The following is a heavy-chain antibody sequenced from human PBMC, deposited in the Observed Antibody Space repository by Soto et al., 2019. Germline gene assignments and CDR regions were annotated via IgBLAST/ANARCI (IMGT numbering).Heavy chain of an antibody. V-gene: IGHV3-23*01. CDR3: AKDPALNYGSGSHFDY. CDR1: GFTFSSYA. CDR2: ISGSGGST. J-gene: IGHJ4*02. D-gene: IGHD3-10*01. Sequence: PGGSLRLSCAASGFTFSSYAMSWVRQAPGKGLEWVSAISGSGGSTYYADSVKGRFTISRDNSKNTLYLQMNSLRAEDTAVYYCAKDPALNYGSGSHFDYRGQGTLVTVSS.